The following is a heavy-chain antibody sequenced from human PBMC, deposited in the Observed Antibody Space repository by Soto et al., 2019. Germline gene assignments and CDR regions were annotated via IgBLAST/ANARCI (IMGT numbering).Heavy chain of an antibody. CDR2: ISAGGGGT. D-gene: IGHD1-26*01. V-gene: IGHV3-23*01. Sequence: EVQLLESGGGLVQPGGSLRLSCAASGFTFNTYAMSWVRQAPGKGLEWVSGISAGGGGTHYADSVKGRFTISRDNPKNTLYLQINSLRAEDTAVYFCAKELPLYYYYMDVWGKGTTVTVSS. J-gene: IGHJ6*03. CDR1: GFTFNTYA. CDR3: AKELPLYYYYMDV.